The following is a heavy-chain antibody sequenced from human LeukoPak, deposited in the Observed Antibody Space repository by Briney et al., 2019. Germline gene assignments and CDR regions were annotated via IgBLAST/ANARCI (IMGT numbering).Heavy chain of an antibody. CDR2: IFYSGST. CDR1: GDSISSSSYY. J-gene: IGHJ4*02. Sequence: SETLSLTCTVSGDSISSSSYYWGWIRQPPGKGLEWIGSIFYSGSTYYNPSLKSRITISLDTSKNQFSLKLSSVTAADTAVYYCASSGYDTNDYWGQGTLVTVSS. V-gene: IGHV4-39*07. CDR3: ASSGYDTNDY. D-gene: IGHD5-12*01.